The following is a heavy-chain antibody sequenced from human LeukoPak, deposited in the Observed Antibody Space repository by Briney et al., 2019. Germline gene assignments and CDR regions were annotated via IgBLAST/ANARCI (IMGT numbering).Heavy chain of an antibody. J-gene: IGHJ6*03. V-gene: IGHV5-51*01. CDR2: IYPGDSDT. CDR1: GYSFTSYW. CDR3: ARRIGGYDSGYYYYYMDV. D-gene: IGHD5-12*01. Sequence: GESLKISCKGSGYSFTSYWIGWVRQMPGKGLEWMGIIYPGDSDTRYSPSFQGQVTISADKSISTAYLQWSSLKASDTAMYYCARRIGGYDSGYYYYYMDVWGKGTTVTVSS.